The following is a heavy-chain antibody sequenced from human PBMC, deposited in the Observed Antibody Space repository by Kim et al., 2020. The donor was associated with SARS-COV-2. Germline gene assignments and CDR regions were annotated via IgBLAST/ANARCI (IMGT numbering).Heavy chain of an antibody. CDR3: ASSTLLGNWFDP. V-gene: IGHV1-3*01. D-gene: IGHD3-3*02. CDR2: INAGNGNT. CDR1: GYTFTSYA. Sequence: ASVKVSCKASGYTFTSYAMHWVRQAPGQRLEWMGWINAGNGNTKYSQKFQGRVTITRDTSASTAYMELSSLRSEDTAVYYCASSTLLGNWFDPWGQGTLVTVSS. J-gene: IGHJ5*02.